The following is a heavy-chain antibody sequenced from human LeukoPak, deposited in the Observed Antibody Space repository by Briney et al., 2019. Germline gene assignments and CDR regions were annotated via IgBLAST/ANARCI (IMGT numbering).Heavy chain of an antibody. CDR1: GSSFTSYW. J-gene: IGHJ4*02. CDR3: ARPYDSTGHNTASRDAYYFDY. V-gene: IGHV5-10-1*01. CDR2: IDPSDSYT. D-gene: IGHD3-22*01. Sequence: PGESLQISCKGSGSSFTSYWIRWVRQLPGKGLEGMGRIDPSDSYTNYSPSFQGHVTISADKSIRTAYLQWSSLKASDTAMYYCARPYDSTGHNTASRDAYYFDYWGQGTLVTVSS.